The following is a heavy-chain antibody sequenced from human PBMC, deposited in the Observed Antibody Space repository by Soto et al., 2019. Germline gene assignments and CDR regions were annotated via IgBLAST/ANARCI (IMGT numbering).Heavy chain of an antibody. Sequence: GESLKISCAASGFTFSSYAMSWVRQAPGKGLEWVSAISGSGGSTYYADSVKGRFTISRDNSKNTLYLQMNSLRAEDTAVYYCATAYYDFWSGSDNWFDPWGQGTLVTVSS. D-gene: IGHD3-3*01. V-gene: IGHV3-23*01. J-gene: IGHJ5*02. CDR1: GFTFSSYA. CDR3: ATAYYDFWSGSDNWFDP. CDR2: ISGSGGST.